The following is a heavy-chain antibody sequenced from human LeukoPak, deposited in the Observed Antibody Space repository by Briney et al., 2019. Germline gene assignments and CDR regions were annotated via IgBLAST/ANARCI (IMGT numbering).Heavy chain of an antibody. CDR2: IKQDGSEK. CDR1: GFTFSDYW. Sequence: GGSLRLSCAVSGFTFSDYWMSWVRQAPGKGLEWVANIKQDGSEKYYVDSVKGRFTISRDNAKNSLYLQMNSLRAEDTAVYYCAIPQGVTDYYYGMDVWGQGTTVTVSS. CDR3: AIPQGVTDYYYGMDV. J-gene: IGHJ6*02. D-gene: IGHD3-10*01. V-gene: IGHV3-7*01.